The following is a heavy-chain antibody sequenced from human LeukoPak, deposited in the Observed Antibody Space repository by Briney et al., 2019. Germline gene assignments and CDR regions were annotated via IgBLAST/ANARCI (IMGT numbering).Heavy chain of an antibody. CDR1: GGSISSYY. CDR2: IYYSGST. J-gene: IGHJ5*02. D-gene: IGHD2-15*01. CDR3: ARGGGYCSRGSCYSIWFDP. V-gene: IGHV4-59*12. Sequence: PSETLSLTCTVSGGSISSYYWSWIRQPPGKGLEWIGYIYYSGSTNYNPSLKSRVTISVDTSKNHFSLNLKSVTAADTAVYYCARGGGYCSRGSCYSIWFDPWGQGTLVTVSS.